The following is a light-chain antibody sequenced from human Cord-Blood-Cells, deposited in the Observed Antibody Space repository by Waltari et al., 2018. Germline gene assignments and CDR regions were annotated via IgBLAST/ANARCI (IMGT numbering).Light chain of an antibody. V-gene: IGKV1-39*01. CDR1: QSISSY. Sequence: DIQMTQSPSSLSASVGDRVTITCRASQSISSYLNWYQQKPGKSPKLLIYAASSLQSGVPSRFSGSGSGTDFTLTISSLQPEAFATYYCQQSYSEITFGQGTRLEIK. J-gene: IGKJ5*01. CDR2: AAS. CDR3: QQSYSEIT.